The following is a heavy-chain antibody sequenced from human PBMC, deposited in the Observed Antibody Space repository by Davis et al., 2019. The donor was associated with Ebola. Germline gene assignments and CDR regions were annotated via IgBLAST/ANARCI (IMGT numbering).Heavy chain of an antibody. CDR3: ARGRTVTGTRGLSWFDP. D-gene: IGHD6-19*01. J-gene: IGHJ5*02. CDR1: GFTFSSYG. V-gene: IGHV3-30*03. CDR2: ISYDGSNK. Sequence: GESLKISCAASGFTFSSYGMHWVRQAPGKGLEWVAVISYDGSNKYYGDSVKGRFTISRDNSKNTLYVQMSSLRSEDTAAYYCARGRTVTGTRGLSWFDPWGQGALVTVSS.